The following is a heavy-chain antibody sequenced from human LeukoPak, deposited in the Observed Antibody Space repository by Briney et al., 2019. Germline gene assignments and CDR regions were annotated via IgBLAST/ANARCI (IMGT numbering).Heavy chain of an antibody. CDR1: GDSISFNY. CDR2: IDYSGST. CDR3: AKRIGSYWY. V-gene: IGHV4-59*01. D-gene: IGHD1-26*01. J-gene: IGHJ4*02. Sequence: SETLSLTCTVSGDSISFNYWNWIRQPPGKGLEWIGHIDYSGSTGYNPSLKSRLTISIDTSKDQFSLYLSSVTAADTGVYYCAKRIGSYWYWGQGTLVTVSS.